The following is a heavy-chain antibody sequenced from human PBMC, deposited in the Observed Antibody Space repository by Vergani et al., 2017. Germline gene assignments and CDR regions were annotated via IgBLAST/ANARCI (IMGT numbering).Heavy chain of an antibody. V-gene: IGHV3-66*02. Sequence: VQLVESGGGVVQPGGSLRLSCAASSFSVSSHYMTWVRQAPGKGLEWVSTINIGGRTSYAVSMKGRLTLTRDDSKITLQLQMNSVRPEDTAVDYCARGMTTETTDLDGFDIWGQGTRVSVSS. CDR2: INIGGRT. CDR3: ARGMTTETTDLDGFDI. D-gene: IGHD4-17*01. J-gene: IGHJ3*02. CDR1: SFSVSSHY.